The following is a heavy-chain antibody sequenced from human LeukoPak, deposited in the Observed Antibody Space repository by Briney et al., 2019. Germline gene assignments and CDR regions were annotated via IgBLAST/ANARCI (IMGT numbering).Heavy chain of an antibody. CDR2: ISYDGSNK. J-gene: IGHJ4*02. CDR3: AKDWGAGGSALTF. Sequence: GGSLRLSCAASGFTFSSYGMHWVRQAPGKGLEWVAVISYDGSNKYYADSVKGRFTISRDNSKNTLYVQMNSLRAEDTAVYYCAKDWGAGGSALTFWGQGTLVTVSS. D-gene: IGHD3-10*01. V-gene: IGHV3-30*18. CDR1: GFTFSSYG.